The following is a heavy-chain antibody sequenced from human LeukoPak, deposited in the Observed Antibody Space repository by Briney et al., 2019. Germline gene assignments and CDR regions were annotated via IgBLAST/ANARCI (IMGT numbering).Heavy chain of an antibody. CDR1: GFTFSDAW. D-gene: IGHD2-15*01. CDR2: IKSKSDGGTI. J-gene: IGHJ4*02. V-gene: IGHV3-15*01. Sequence: PGGSLRLSCVGSGFTFSDAWMSWVRQAPGKGLEWVGRIKSKSDGGTIDYAAPVKGRFTISRDDSRNTLYLQMNSLETEDTAVYSCTTRRQDGWWGQGTLVTV. CDR3: TTRRQDGW.